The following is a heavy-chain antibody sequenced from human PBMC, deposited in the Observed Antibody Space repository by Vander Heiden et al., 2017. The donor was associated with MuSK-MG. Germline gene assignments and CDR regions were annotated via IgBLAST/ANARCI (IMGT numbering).Heavy chain of an antibody. Sequence: EVQLVESGGGLVQPGGSLRLSCAASGFTVSSHYMGWVRQAPGKGLEWVSVIYSGGSTYYADSVKGRFTISRDNSKNTLYLQMNSLRAEDTAVYYCARDRVAGYYYFDYWGQGTLVTVSS. J-gene: IGHJ4*02. CDR1: GFTVSSHY. D-gene: IGHD6-19*01. CDR3: ARDRVAGYYYFDY. CDR2: IYSGGST. V-gene: IGHV3-66*01.